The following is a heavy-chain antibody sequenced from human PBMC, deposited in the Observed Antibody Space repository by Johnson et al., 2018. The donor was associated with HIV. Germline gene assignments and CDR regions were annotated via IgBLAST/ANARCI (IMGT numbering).Heavy chain of an antibody. V-gene: IGHV3-66*01. CDR2: VYSGGNT. CDR3: ARVGASRFDAFHI. Sequence: EVQLVESGGGVVQPGRSLRLSCAASGFTVSSYGMHWVRQAPGKGLEWVSIVYSGGNTYYTDYVKGRFTISRDNSKNTLYLQMNSLRAEDTAVYYCARVGASRFDAFHIWGQGTMVTVSS. D-gene: IGHD3-16*01. J-gene: IGHJ3*02. CDR1: GFTVSSYG.